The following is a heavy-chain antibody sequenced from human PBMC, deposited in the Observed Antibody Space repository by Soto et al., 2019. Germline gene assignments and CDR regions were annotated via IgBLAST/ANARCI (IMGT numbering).Heavy chain of an antibody. D-gene: IGHD3-22*01. CDR2: ISAYNGNT. CDR1: GYTFTNYG. V-gene: IGHV1-18*01. J-gene: IGHJ4*02. Sequence: ASVKVSCKASGYTFTNYGITWVRQAPGQGLEWLGWISAYNGNTNYAQRLQGRVTMTTDASTSTAYMELRSLRSDDTAVYYCAGNPFYDSSGYYSYFDYWGQGTLVTVP. CDR3: AGNPFYDSSGYYSYFDY.